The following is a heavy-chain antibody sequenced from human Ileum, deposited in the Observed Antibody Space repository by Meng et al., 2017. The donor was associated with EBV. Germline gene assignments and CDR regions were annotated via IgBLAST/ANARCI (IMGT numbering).Heavy chain of an antibody. CDR2: KYHSGSA. V-gene: IGHV4-30-4*01. CDR1: GGSISSSGNY. CDR3: ARRGGYDILTPVGWFDP. J-gene: IGHJ5*02. D-gene: IGHD3-9*01. Sequence: HVHLQESGPGLVRPSETLSLTCAVSGGSISSSGNYWSWIRQPPGKGLEWIGYKYHSGSAYYNPSLKSRVTMSVDTSRNQFSLKLSSVTAADTAVYYCARRGGYDILTPVGWFDPWGQGTLVTVSS.